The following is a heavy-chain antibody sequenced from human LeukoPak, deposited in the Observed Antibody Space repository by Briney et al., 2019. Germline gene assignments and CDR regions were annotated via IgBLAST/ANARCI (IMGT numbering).Heavy chain of an antibody. D-gene: IGHD3-16*01. V-gene: IGHV7-4-1*02. CDR1: GYTFTVYS. J-gene: IGHJ4*02. Sequence: ASVKVSCKASGYTFTVYSINWLRQAPGQGLEWMGWITTSTGKPTYAQGFTGRFVFSLDTPVSTTYLHINSLKAEDSAVYYCARDASMINFDYWGQGSLVTVSS. CDR2: ITTSTGKP. CDR3: ARDASMINFDY.